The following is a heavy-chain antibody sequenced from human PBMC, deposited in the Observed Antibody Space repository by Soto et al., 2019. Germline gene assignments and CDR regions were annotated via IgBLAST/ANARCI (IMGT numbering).Heavy chain of an antibody. CDR3: ARGVRGAYGLDI. CDR2: INSDGSRT. Sequence: EVQLVESGGGLVQPGGSLRLSCAASGFTFSSYWMHWVRQAPGKGLVWVSRINSDGSRTNYADSVKGRFTISRDTAKNTLYLQMSSLRAEETAVYYCARGVRGAYGLDIWGQGTMVTVSS. V-gene: IGHV3-74*01. CDR1: GFTFSSYW. J-gene: IGHJ3*02. D-gene: IGHD2-21*01.